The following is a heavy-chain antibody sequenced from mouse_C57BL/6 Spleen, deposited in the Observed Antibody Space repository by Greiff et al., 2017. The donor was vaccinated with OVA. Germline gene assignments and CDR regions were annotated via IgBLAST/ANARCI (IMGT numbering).Heavy chain of an antibody. CDR2: ISSGGDYI. CDR3: TRADYDDEGYFDY. V-gene: IGHV5-9-1*02. CDR1: GFTFSSYA. D-gene: IGHD2-4*01. J-gene: IGHJ2*01. Sequence: EVMLVESGEGLVKPGGSLKLSCAASGFTFSSYAMSWVRQTPEKRLEWVAYISSGGDYIYYADTVKGRFTISRDNARNTLYLQMSSLKSEDTAMYYGTRADYDDEGYFDYWGQGTTLTVSS.